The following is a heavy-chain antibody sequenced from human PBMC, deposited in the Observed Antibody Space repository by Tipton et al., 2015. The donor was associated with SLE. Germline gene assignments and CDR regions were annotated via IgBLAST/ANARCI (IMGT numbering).Heavy chain of an antibody. D-gene: IGHD5-18*01. CDR3: TRAPHFSYGNFDS. V-gene: IGHV4-39*07. Sequence: GLVKPSETLSLTCSISGASISSSSHYWGWVRQPPGRAPEWIASIYYSGSTYYNPSLKSRATISGDTPRNQVSLKLNDMTAADTALYYCTRAPHFSYGNFDSWGQGILVTVSS. J-gene: IGHJ5*01. CDR1: GASISSSSHY. CDR2: IYYSGST.